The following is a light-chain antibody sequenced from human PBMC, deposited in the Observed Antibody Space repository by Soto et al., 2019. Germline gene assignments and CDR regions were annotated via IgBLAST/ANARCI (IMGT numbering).Light chain of an antibody. Sequence: QSTLTQPASVSGSPGQSITISCTGSSSDVGAYNYVSWYQQHPGKAPKLMIFEVTYRPSGVSDRFSGSKSGNTASLTISGLQAEDEADYYCSSYTSRSTLVFGGGTKLT. CDR2: EVT. CDR3: SSYTSRSTLV. V-gene: IGLV2-14*01. CDR1: SSDVGAYNY. J-gene: IGLJ2*01.